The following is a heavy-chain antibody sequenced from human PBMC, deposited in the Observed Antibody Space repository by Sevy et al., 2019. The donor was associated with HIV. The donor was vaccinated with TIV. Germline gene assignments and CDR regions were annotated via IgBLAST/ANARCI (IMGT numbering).Heavy chain of an antibody. CDR2: ISGSGGST. D-gene: IGHD6-13*01. V-gene: IGHV3-23*01. Sequence: GESLKISCAASGFIFSSYVMTWVRQAPGKGLEWVSTISGSGGSTYYADSVKGRFTISRDNSKKMLDLQMNSLRAEDTAVYYCEAIATAGRDYWGQGTLVTVS. J-gene: IGHJ4*02. CDR3: EAIATAGRDY. CDR1: GFIFSSYV.